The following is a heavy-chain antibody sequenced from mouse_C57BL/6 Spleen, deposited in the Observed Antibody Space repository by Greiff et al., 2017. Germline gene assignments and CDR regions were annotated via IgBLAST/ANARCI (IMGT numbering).Heavy chain of an antibody. CDR2: IDPSDSET. Sequence: QVQLQQPGAELVRPGSSVKLSCKASGYTFTSYWMHWVKQRPIQGLEWIGNIDPSDSETHYNQKFKDKATLTVDKSSRTAYMQLSSLTSEDSAVYYCARGSNYVDWYFDVWGTGTTVTVSS. J-gene: IGHJ1*03. CDR1: GYTFTSYW. D-gene: IGHD2-5*01. V-gene: IGHV1-52*01. CDR3: ARGSNYVDWYFDV.